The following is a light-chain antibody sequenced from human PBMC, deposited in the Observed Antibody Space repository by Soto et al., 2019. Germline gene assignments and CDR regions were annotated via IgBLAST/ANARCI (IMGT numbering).Light chain of an antibody. J-gene: IGKJ1*01. Sequence: EIVLTQSPATLYLSPGDRATLSCRASQRIGTYLAWYQQKAGQAPSLLIYDTSNRATGIPTRFSGSGSGTDFTLTISSLEPEDFAVYFCQHRSNSPPTWTFGQGTKVELK. V-gene: IGKV3-11*01. CDR3: QHRSNSPPTWT. CDR2: DTS. CDR1: QRIGTY.